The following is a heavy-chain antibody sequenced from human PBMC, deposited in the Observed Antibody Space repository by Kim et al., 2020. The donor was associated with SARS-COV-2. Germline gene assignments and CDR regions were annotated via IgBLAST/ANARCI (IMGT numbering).Heavy chain of an antibody. CDR3: ARASTRSYYYGMDV. J-gene: IGHJ6*02. CDR1: GGSFSGYY. CDR2: INHSGST. D-gene: IGHD2-2*01. V-gene: IGHV4-34*01. Sequence: SETLSLTCAVYGGSFSGYYWSWIRQPPGKGLEWIGEINHSGSTNYNPSLKSRVTISVDTSKNQFSLKLSSVTAADTAVYYCARASTRSYYYGMDVWGQGTTVTVSS.